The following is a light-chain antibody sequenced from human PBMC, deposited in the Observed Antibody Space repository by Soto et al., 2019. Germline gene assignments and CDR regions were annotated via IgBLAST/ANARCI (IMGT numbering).Light chain of an antibody. CDR2: SNN. CDR3: AAWDDSLNGQGV. V-gene: IGLV1-44*01. CDR1: SSNIGANT. Sequence: QSVLTHPPSASGTPGQRVTISCSGSSSNIGANTVSWYQQLPGTAPKLLIYSNNQRPSVVPDRFSGSKSGTSASLAISGLQSEDEADYYCAAWDDSLNGQGVFGGGTKLTVL. J-gene: IGLJ3*02.